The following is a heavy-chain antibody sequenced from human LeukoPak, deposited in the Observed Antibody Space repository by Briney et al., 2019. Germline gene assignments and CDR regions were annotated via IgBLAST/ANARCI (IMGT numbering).Heavy chain of an antibody. D-gene: IGHD7-27*01. J-gene: IGHJ4*02. CDR2: INPNSGGT. CDR1: GYTFTDYY. CDR3: ARGPHWDPHFDY. Sequence: ASVKVSCKASGYTFTDYYVHWVGQAPGQGLEWMGWINPNSGGTNYAQKFQGRVTMTRDTSISTAYMELSRLRSDDTAVYYCARGPHWDPHFDYWGQGTLVTVSS. V-gene: IGHV1-2*02.